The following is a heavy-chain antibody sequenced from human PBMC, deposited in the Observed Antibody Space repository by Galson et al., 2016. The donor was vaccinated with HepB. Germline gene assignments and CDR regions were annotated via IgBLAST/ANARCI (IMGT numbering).Heavy chain of an antibody. CDR2: ISGNKVNT. J-gene: IGHJ3*02. CDR1: DFTFSNYG. D-gene: IGHD6-19*01. CDR3: AKISLVGYNSGWGGSFDI. Sequence: SLRLSCAASDFTFSNYGMAWVRQAPGRGLEWVSTISGNKVNTDSVTGRFTISRDNSKNTLYLQMNSLRAEDAAVYYCAKISLVGYNSGWGGSFDIWGRGTMVTVSS. V-gene: IGHV3-23*01.